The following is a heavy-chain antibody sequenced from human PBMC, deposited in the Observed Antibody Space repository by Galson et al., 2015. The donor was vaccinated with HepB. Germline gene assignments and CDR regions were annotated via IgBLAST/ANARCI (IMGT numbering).Heavy chain of an antibody. CDR1: GYTFTSYA. D-gene: IGHD3-22*01. J-gene: IGHJ5*02. CDR2: INAGNGNT. V-gene: IGHV1-3*01. CDR3: ARDKRLGNWFDP. Sequence: SVKVSCKASGYTFTSYAMHWVRQAPGQRLEWMGWINAGNGNTKYSQKFQGRVTITRDTSASTAYMELSSLRSEDTAVYYCARDKRLGNWFDPWGQGTLVTVSS.